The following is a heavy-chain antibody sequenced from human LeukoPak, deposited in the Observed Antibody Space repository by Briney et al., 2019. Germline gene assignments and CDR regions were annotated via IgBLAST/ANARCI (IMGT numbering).Heavy chain of an antibody. Sequence: GGSLRLSCAASGFTFSSYGMHWVRQAPGKGLEWVAVISYDGSNKYYADSVKGRFTISRDNSKNTLYLQMNSPRAEDTAVYYCAKEGRIFGVATGYFDYWGQGTLVTVSS. CDR1: GFTFSSYG. J-gene: IGHJ4*02. V-gene: IGHV3-30*18. CDR3: AKEGRIFGVATGYFDY. CDR2: ISYDGSNK. D-gene: IGHD3-3*01.